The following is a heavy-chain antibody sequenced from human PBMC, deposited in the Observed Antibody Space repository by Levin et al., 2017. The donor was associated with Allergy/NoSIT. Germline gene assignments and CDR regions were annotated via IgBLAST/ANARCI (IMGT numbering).Heavy chain of an antibody. CDR2: INPNSGDT. J-gene: IGHJ4*02. D-gene: IGHD3-10*01. V-gene: IGHV1-2*02. CDR3: AREDREGFGDLI. Sequence: ASVKVSCRASGYIFAGYYIHWVRQAPGQGLEWMGWINPNSGDTSSAQKLQGRVTLTRDTSISTAFMDLSGLTPDDTAIYYCAREDREGFGDLIWGRGTLVTVSS. CDR1: GYIFAGYY.